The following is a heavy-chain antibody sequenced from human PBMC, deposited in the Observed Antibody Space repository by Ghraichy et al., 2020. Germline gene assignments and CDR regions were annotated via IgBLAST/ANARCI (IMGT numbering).Heavy chain of an antibody. CDR1: GGSFSGYY. D-gene: IGHD2-15*01. Sequence: SETLSLTCAVYGGSFSGYYWSWIRQPPGKGLEWIGEINHSGSTNYNPSLKSRVTISVDTSKNQFSLKLSSVTAADTAVYYCAGGARDIVVVVAATRPRKGNWFDPWGQGTLVTVSS. J-gene: IGHJ5*02. CDR3: AGGARDIVVVVAATRPRKGNWFDP. V-gene: IGHV4-34*01. CDR2: INHSGST.